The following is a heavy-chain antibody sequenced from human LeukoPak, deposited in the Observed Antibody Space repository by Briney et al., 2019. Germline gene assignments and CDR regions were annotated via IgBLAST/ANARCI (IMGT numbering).Heavy chain of an antibody. Sequence: ASVTLSCKASGYTFTDYYMHWVRQAPGQGLEWMGWSNPNSGGTQYAQKFQGRANMTRDTSITTAYMELSSLTFDDTAVYYCARVKGGFGELSAFDYWGLGTLVTVSS. CDR1: GYTFTDYY. CDR3: ARVKGGFGELSAFDY. J-gene: IGHJ4*02. V-gene: IGHV1-2*02. CDR2: SNPNSGGT. D-gene: IGHD3-10*01.